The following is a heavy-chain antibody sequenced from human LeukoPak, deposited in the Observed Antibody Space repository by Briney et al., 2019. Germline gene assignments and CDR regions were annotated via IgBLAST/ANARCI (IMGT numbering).Heavy chain of an antibody. CDR1: GFTFSSYA. J-gene: IGHJ4*02. D-gene: IGHD6-19*01. V-gene: IGHV3-23*01. Sequence: PGGSLRLSCAASGFTFSSYAMSWVRQAPGKGLGWVSAISGSGGSTYYADSVKGRFTISRDNSKNTLYLQMNSLRAEDTAVYYCVWSRYSSGWYAFDYWGQGTLVTVSS. CDR2: ISGSGGST. CDR3: VWSRYSSGWYAFDY.